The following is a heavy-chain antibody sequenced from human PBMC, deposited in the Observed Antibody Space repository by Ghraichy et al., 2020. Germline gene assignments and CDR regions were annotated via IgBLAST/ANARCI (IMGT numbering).Heavy chain of an antibody. Sequence: SETLSLTCAVYGGSFSGYYWSWIRQPPGKGLEWIGEINHSGSTNYNPSLKSRVTISVDTSKNQFSLKLSSVTAADTAVYYCASSGVGYGDYHYWGQGTLVTVSS. D-gene: IGHD4-17*01. CDR3: ASSGVGYGDYHY. CDR1: GGSFSGYY. CDR2: INHSGST. V-gene: IGHV4-34*01. J-gene: IGHJ4*02.